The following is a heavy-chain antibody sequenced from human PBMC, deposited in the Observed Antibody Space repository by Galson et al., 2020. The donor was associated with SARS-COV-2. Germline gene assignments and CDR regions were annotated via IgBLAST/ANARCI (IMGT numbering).Heavy chain of an antibody. Sequence: SETLSLTCNVSGTSMNNYYWSWIRQSPGSGLEWIAYIYHSGYTNYNPSLKSRVRISIDTSKTQISLRLTSVTAADTAVYHCARGAVVGVSGPIYDNWGQGILVTVSS. V-gene: IGHV4-59*01. CDR1: GTSMNNYY. CDR3: ARGAVVGVSGPIYDN. D-gene: IGHD6-19*01. J-gene: IGHJ4*02. CDR2: IYHSGYT.